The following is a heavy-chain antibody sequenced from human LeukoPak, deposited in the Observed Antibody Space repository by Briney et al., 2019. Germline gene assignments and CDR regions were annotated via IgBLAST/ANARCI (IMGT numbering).Heavy chain of an antibody. CDR2: MNPNSGNT. CDR1: GYTFTSYD. J-gene: IGHJ6*03. CDR3: AGGPAAGPYYYYYYYMDV. Sequence: ASVKVSCKASGYTFTSYDINWVRQATGQGLEWMGWMNPNSGNTGYAQKFQGRVTMTRNTSISTAYMELSSLRSEDTAVYYCAGGPAAGPYYYYYYYMDVWGKGTTVTLSS. D-gene: IGHD6-13*01. V-gene: IGHV1-8*01.